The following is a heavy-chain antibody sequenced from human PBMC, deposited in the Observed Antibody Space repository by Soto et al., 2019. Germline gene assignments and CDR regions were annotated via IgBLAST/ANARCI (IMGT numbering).Heavy chain of an antibody. J-gene: IGHJ6*02. CDR2: ISGSGGST. Sequence: GGSLRLSCAASGFTFSSYAMSWVRHAPGKGLEWVSAISGSGGSTYYADSVKGRFTISRDNSKNTLYLQMNSLRAEDTAVYYCAKKGTYSSSSMSSYYYYGMDVWGQGTTVTVSS. CDR1: GFTFSSYA. D-gene: IGHD6-6*01. V-gene: IGHV3-23*01. CDR3: AKKGTYSSSSMSSYYYYGMDV.